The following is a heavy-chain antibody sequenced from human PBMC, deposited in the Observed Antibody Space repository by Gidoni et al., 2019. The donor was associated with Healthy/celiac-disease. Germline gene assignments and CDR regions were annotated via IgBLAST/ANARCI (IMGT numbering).Heavy chain of an antibody. V-gene: IGHV4-59*01. CDR1: GASISSYY. D-gene: IGHD3-22*01. CDR3: ARGLGGYYYDSSPSFFDY. J-gene: IGHJ4*02. Sequence: QVQLQESGPGLVKPSETLSLTCTVSGASISSYYWSWIRQPPGKGLEWIGYIYYSGSTNYNPSLKSRVTISVDTSKNQFSLKLSSVTAADTAVYYCARGLGGYYYDSSPSFFDYWGQGTLVTVSS. CDR2: IYYSGST.